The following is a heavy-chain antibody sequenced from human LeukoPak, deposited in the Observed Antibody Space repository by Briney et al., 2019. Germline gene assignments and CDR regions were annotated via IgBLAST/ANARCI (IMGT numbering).Heavy chain of an antibody. CDR1: GFAFRSCY. D-gene: IGHD2-21*02. J-gene: IGHJ6*03. V-gene: IGHV3-7*01. CDR3: ARVVTAWSMDV. CDR2: INQDGSEK. Sequence: GGSLRLSCAASGFAFRSCYMSWFRRAPGKGLEWVANINQDGSEKFYAGSVKGRFTVSRDNAENSLFLQMNSLRAEDTALYYCARVVTAWSMDVWGKGTTVTVSS.